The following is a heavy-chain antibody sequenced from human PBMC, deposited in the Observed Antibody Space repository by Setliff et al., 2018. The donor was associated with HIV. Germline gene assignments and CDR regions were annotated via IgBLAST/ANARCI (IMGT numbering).Heavy chain of an antibody. J-gene: IGHJ3*02. D-gene: IGHD6-13*01. CDR1: GYSFTSNW. Sequence: RASLKISCQGSGYSFTSNWIGWVRQMPGKGLEWMGIIHPVDSDTRYSPSFQGQVTISADKSISTAYLQWSTLNASDTAIYYCARHRHTAAGTLDAFDIWGQGTVVTVS. CDR3: ARHRHTAAGTLDAFDI. CDR2: IHPVDSDT. V-gene: IGHV5-51*01.